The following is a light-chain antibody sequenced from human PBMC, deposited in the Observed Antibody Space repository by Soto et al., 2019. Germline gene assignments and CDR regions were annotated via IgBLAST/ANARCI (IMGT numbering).Light chain of an antibody. CDR3: QQSSGIPYT. Sequence: DLQMTQSPSSLSASVGDRVTITRRASQTISTYLNWYQQNPGKAPKLLIYAASSLQSGVPSRFSGSGSGTDFTLTISSLQPEDFATYYCQQSSGIPYTFGQGTKLEIK. CDR1: QTISTY. CDR2: AAS. J-gene: IGKJ2*01. V-gene: IGKV1-39*01.